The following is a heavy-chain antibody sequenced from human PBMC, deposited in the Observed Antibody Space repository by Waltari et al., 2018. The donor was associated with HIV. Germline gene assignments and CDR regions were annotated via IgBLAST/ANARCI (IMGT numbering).Heavy chain of an antibody. Sequence: EVQLLESGGGLVQPGGSLGLSCAASWFTLSRSARSWAGQAPGKGLEWVSAISVSGGSTYYADSVKGRFTISRDNSKNTLYLQMNSLRAEDTAVYYCAKAPGPKWELPDYWGQGTLVTVSS. V-gene: IGHV3-23*01. CDR3: AKAPGPKWELPDY. CDR2: ISVSGGST. CDR1: WFTLSRSA. J-gene: IGHJ4*02. D-gene: IGHD1-26*01.